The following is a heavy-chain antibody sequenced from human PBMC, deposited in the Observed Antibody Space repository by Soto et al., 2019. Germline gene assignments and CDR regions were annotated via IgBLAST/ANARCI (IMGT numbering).Heavy chain of an antibody. D-gene: IGHD4-17*01. V-gene: IGHV1-69*13. Sequence: SVKVSCKASGGTFSSYAISWVRQAPGQGLEWMGGIIPIFGTASYAQKFQGRVTITADESTSTAYMELSSLRSEDTAVYYCAKEPRVTTLPYNWFDPWGQGTLVTVSS. CDR1: GGTFSSYA. CDR3: AKEPRVTTLPYNWFDP. J-gene: IGHJ5*02. CDR2: IIPIFGTA.